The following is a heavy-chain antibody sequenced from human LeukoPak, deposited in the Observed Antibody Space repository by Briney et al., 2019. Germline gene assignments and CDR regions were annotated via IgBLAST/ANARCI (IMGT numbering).Heavy chain of an antibody. V-gene: IGHV4-38-2*02. D-gene: IGHD3-10*01. CDR3: AREVVRGVTNYYYYMDV. J-gene: IGHJ6*03. Sequence: PSETLSLTCTVSDYSISSTYYWGWIRQPPGKGLEWIGSIYHSGSTYYNPSLKSRVTISVDTSKNQFSLKLSSVTAADTAVYYCAREVVRGVTNYYYYMDVWGKGTTVTISS. CDR1: DYSISSTYY. CDR2: IYHSGST.